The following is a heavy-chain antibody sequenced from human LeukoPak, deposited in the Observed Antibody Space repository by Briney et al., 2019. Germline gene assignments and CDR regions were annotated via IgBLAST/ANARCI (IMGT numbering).Heavy chain of an antibody. CDR3: ARDSPGYGGYSY. Sequence: GWSLRLSCAASGXTFSRYNMNWVRQPPGKGLEWVSYISFSSGSISYAESVKGRFTISRDNAKNSLYLHMNSLRADDTAVYYCARDSPGYGGYSYWGQGTLVTVSS. CDR1: GXTFSRYN. V-gene: IGHV3-48*04. CDR2: ISFSSGSI. J-gene: IGHJ4*02. D-gene: IGHD5-12*01.